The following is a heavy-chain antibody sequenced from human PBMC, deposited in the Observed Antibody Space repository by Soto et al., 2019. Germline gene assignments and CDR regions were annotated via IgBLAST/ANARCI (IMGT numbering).Heavy chain of an antibody. J-gene: IGHJ4*02. CDR1: GFTFGEYA. D-gene: IGHD3-3*01. CDR3: TRGLDFWSGYYGDY. Sequence: LRLSCTSSGFTFGEYAMSWVRQAPGKGLEWIGFIRRKAYDETTEYAASVKGRFTISRDDSKSIAYLQMNSLKTEDTAVYYCTRGLDFWSGYYGDYWGQGTLVTVSS. CDR2: IRRKAYDETT. V-gene: IGHV3-49*04.